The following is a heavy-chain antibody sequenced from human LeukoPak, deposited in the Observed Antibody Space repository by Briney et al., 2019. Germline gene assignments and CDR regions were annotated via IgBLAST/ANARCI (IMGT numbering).Heavy chain of an antibody. CDR1: GGSFSGYY. D-gene: IGHD4-17*01. CDR2: INHSGST. CDR3: ASLYGDYVTY. Sequence: PSETLSLTCAVYGGSFSGYYWSWIRQPPGKGLEWIGEINHSGSTNYNPSLKSRVTISVDTSKNQFSLKLSSVTAADTAVYYCASLYGDYVTYWGQGTLVTVSP. J-gene: IGHJ4*02. V-gene: IGHV4-34*01.